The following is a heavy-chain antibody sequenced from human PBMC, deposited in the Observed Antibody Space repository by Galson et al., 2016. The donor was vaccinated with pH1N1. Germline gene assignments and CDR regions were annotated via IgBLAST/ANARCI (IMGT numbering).Heavy chain of an antibody. J-gene: IGHJ6*02. CDR3: AKVWGPYSGSFHFNNYYTLDV. CDR1: GFTFKNYG. D-gene: IGHD1-26*01. Sequence: SLRLSCAASGFTFKNYGMHWVRQAPGKGLEWVAVTWFDGRNKYYADSVRGRFTISRDNSKNTLYLQMSSLREEDTAMYYCAKVWGPYSGSFHFNNYYTLDVWGQGTKVTVFS. V-gene: IGHV3-33*06. CDR2: TWFDGRNK.